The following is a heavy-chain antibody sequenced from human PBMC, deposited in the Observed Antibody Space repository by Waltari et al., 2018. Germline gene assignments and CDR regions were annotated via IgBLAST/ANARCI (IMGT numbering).Heavy chain of an antibody. CDR1: NVLFSNCA. J-gene: IGHJ4*02. CDR3: ATYLCWLGSRLGVTGSDYFDY. V-gene: IGHV1-69*08. D-gene: IGHD3-10*01. CDR2: VIPVVDTA. Sequence: VQLVQSGAEVKRPGVSVRVSCRTSNVLFSNCALSWVRQAPGQGIEWRGRVIPVVDTANYAQKFRGRVMITADKSSNTIYLELSSLMSEDTAVYYCATYLCWLGSRLGVTGSDYFDYWGQGTLVTVSS.